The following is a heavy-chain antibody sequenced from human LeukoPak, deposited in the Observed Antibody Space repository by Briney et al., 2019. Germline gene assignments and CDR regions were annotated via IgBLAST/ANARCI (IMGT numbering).Heavy chain of an antibody. Sequence: ASETLSLTCAVYGGSFSGYYWSWIRQPPGKGLEWIGEINHSGSTNYNPSLKSRVTISVDTSKNQFSLKLSSVTAADTAVYYCARGTGYCSSTSCYTLDYWGQGTLVTVSS. CDR2: INHSGST. V-gene: IGHV4-34*01. D-gene: IGHD2-2*02. CDR1: GGSFSGYY. J-gene: IGHJ4*02. CDR3: ARGTGYCSSTSCYTLDY.